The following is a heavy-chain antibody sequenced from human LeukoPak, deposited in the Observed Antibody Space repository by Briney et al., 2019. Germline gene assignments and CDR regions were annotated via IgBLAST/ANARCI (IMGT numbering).Heavy chain of an antibody. CDR2: ISGSGGNT. Sequence: GGSLRLSCAASGFTFSGYAMSWVRQAPGKGLEWVSAISGSGGNTYYADSVKGRFTISRDNSKNTLYLQMISLRAEDTAVYYCARDYFWSGNYYLPFEYWGQGTLVTVSS. V-gene: IGHV3-23*01. D-gene: IGHD3-10*01. CDR1: GFTFSGYA. CDR3: ARDYFWSGNYYLPFEY. J-gene: IGHJ4*02.